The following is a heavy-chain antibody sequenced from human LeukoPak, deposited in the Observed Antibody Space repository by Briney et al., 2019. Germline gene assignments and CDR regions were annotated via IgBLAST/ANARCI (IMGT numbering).Heavy chain of an antibody. D-gene: IGHD3-9*01. V-gene: IGHV3-30-3*01. CDR2: MSYDGSSK. J-gene: IGHJ3*02. CDR3: ARDHNDILTGYTAFDI. CDR1: RFTFSSYP. Sequence: GGSLRLSCAASRFTFSSYPMHWVRQAPGKGLEWVAVMSYDGSSKYYADSVKGRFTISRDNAKNSLYLQMNSLRAEDTAVYYCARDHNDILTGYTAFDIWGQGTMVTVSS.